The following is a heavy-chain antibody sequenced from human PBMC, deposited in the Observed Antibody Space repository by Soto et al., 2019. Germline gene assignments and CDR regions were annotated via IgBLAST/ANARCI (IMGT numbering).Heavy chain of an antibody. CDR1: GASITTYY. V-gene: IGHV4-59*01. Sequence: SETLSLTCTVSGASITTYYWSWIRQPPGKGLEWIGYISYSGSTDYNPSLKSRVTISFDASKNQISLQARSATAADAAVYYCARDLKEYCSDGKCNWFDPWGQGTLVTSPQ. D-gene: IGHD2-15*01. CDR2: ISYSGST. CDR3: ARDLKEYCSDGKCNWFDP. J-gene: IGHJ5*02.